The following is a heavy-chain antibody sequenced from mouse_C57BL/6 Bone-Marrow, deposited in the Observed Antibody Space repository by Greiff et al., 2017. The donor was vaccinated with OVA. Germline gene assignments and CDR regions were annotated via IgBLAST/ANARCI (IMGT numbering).Heavy chain of an antibody. CDR3: ARDLDYYDAMDY. D-gene: IGHD2-4*01. CDR2: ISDGGSYT. Sequence: EVQGVESGGGLVKPGGSLKLSCAASGFTFSSYAMSWVRQTPEKRLEWVATISDGGSYTYYPDNVKGRFTISRDNAKNNLYLQMSHLKSEDTAMYYCARDLDYYDAMDYWGQGTSVTVSS. CDR1: GFTFSSYA. V-gene: IGHV5-4*01. J-gene: IGHJ4*01.